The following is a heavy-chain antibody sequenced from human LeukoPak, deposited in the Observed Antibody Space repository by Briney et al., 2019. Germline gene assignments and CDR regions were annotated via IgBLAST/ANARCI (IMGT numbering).Heavy chain of an antibody. Sequence: KPGGSLRLSCAAAGFTFSDYYSSWIRQAAGEGLGWASYISSSGSTIYNAGAVKGRFTISRDNAKNSLYLQMNSLRAEDTAVYEWASYRAGTLPGNAFDIWGQGTMVTISS. CDR1: GFTFSDYY. J-gene: IGHJ3*02. CDR3: ASYRAGTLPGNAFDI. V-gene: IGHV3-11*04. CDR2: ISSSGSTI. D-gene: IGHD3-10*01.